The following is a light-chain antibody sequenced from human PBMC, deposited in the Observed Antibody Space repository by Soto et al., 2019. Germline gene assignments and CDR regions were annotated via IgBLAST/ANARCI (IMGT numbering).Light chain of an antibody. CDR2: GAS. V-gene: IGKV3-20*01. CDR3: QQYGSSPET. CDR1: QSVSSSY. J-gene: IGKJ1*01. Sequence: EIVLTQSPGTLSLSPGERATLSCRASQSVSSSYLAWYQQKPGQAPRLLIYGASSRATGIPDRFSGSGSGTDFTLTISRLEPGDFAVCYCQQYGSSPETFGQGTKVDIK.